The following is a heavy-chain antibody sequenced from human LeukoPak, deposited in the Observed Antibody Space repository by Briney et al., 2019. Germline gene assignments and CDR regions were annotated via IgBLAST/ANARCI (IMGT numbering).Heavy chain of an antibody. V-gene: IGHV1-2*06. CDR1: GYTFTGYY. J-gene: IGHJ3*02. Sequence: ATVKVSCKASGYTFTGYYIHWVRQAPGQGLEWMGRINPNNGGTNYAQKFQGRVTMTRDMSMSTAYMELSRLRSDDTAVYYCAGEDNSSGYRPFDIWGQGTMVTVPS. CDR2: INPNNGGT. D-gene: IGHD3-22*01. CDR3: AGEDNSSGYRPFDI.